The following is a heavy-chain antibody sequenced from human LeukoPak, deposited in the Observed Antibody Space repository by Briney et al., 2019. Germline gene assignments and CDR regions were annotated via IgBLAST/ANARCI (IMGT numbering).Heavy chain of an antibody. Sequence: GASVKVSCKVSGYTFTNYGISWLRQAPGQGLEWMGWISPYSGNTNYTQKLQGRVTMTTDTPTNTAYMELRSLRSDDTAVYYCARDLHYATLDAFDIWGQGTMVTVSS. CDR3: ARDLHYATLDAFDI. D-gene: IGHD3-16*01. V-gene: IGHV1-18*01. J-gene: IGHJ3*02. CDR1: GYTFTNYG. CDR2: ISPYSGNT.